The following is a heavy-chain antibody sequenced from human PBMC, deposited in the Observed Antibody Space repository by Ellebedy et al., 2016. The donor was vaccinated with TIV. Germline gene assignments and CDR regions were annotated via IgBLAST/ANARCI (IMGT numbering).Heavy chain of an antibody. J-gene: IGHJ4*02. D-gene: IGHD2-2*01. CDR3: ASFLGYCSSTSCYSFDY. CDR1: GGTFSSYA. V-gene: IGHV1-69*13. Sequence: SVKVSXXASGGTFSSYAISWVRQAPGQGLEWMGGIIPIFGTANYAQKFQGRVTITADESTSTAYMELSSLRSEDTAVYYCASFLGYCSSTSCYSFDYWGQGTLVTVSS. CDR2: IIPIFGTA.